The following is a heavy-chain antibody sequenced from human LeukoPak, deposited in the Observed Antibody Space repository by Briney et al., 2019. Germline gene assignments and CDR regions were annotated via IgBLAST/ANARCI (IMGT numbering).Heavy chain of an antibody. CDR1: GFTFSSYA. CDR2: ISGSGGST. V-gene: IGHV3-23*01. CDR3: AKDPTMVRGVHFDY. J-gene: IGHJ4*02. D-gene: IGHD3-10*01. Sequence: GGSLRLSCAASGFTFSSYAMSWVRQAPGKGLEWVSAISGSGGSTYYADSVKGRFTISRDNSKNTLYLQMNSLRAEDTAVYSCAKDPTMVRGVHFDYWGQGTLVTVSS.